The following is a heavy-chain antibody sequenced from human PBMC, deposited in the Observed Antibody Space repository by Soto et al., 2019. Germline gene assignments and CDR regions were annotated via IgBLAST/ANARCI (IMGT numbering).Heavy chain of an antibody. V-gene: IGHV1-2*02. D-gene: IGHD1-1*01. CDR1: GYTFTGYY. CDR3: ARSTETSYYYYYGMDV. J-gene: IGHJ6*02. CDR2: INPNSGGT. Sequence: ASVKVSCKASGYTFTGYYMHWVRQAPGQGLEWMGWINPNSGGTNYAQKFQVRVTMTRDTSTSTAYMELSSLRSDDTAVYYCARSTETSYYYYYGMDVWGQGTTVTVSS.